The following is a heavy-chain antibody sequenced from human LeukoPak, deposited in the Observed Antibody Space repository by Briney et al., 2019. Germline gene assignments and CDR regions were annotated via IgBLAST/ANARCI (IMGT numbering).Heavy chain of an antibody. CDR2: IYYSGST. Sequence: PSETLSLTCTVSDGSISSSSYYWGWIRQPPGKGLEWIGSIYYSGSTYYNPSLKSRVTISVDTSKNQFSLKLSSVTAADTAVYYCASRMYSSSSRLNFDYWGQGTLVTVSS. CDR1: DGSISSSSYY. D-gene: IGHD6-6*01. V-gene: IGHV4-39*01. CDR3: ASRMYSSSSRLNFDY. J-gene: IGHJ4*02.